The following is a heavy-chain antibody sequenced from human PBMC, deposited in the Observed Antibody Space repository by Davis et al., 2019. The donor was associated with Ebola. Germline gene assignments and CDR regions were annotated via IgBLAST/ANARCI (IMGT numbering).Heavy chain of an antibody. V-gene: IGHV3-73*01. J-gene: IGHJ4*02. D-gene: IGHD6-6*01. Sequence: GGSLRLSCAASGFTFSSYWMSWVRQASGKGLEWVGRIRSKANSYATAYAASVKGRFTISRDDSKNTAYLQMNSLKTEDTAVYYCETSSSSGGDYWGQGTLVTVSS. CDR3: ETSSSSGGDY. CDR2: IRSKANSYAT. CDR1: GFTFSSYW.